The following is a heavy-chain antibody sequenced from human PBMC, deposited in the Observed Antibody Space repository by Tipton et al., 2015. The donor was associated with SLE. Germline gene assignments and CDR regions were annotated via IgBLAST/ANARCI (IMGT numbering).Heavy chain of an antibody. CDR1: GFRFSSYW. CDR3: ARVVWQLAGGDY. V-gene: IGHV3-21*01. D-gene: IGHD6-6*01. J-gene: IGHJ4*02. CDR2: IGTSGDYK. Sequence: SLRLSCAASGFRFSSYWMNWVRQAPGKGLEWVSSIGTSGDYKYYVDSVKGRFTVSRDNAENSLYLQMNSLRVEDTAVYYCARVVWQLAGGDYWGQGTPVTVSS.